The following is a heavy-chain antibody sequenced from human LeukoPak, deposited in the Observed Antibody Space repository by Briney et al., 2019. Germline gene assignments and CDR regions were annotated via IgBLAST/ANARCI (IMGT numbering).Heavy chain of an antibody. CDR3: TAEVGATYCLQH. CDR1: GFTFSGSA. D-gene: IGHD1-26*01. J-gene: IGHJ1*01. CDR2: IRSKANSYAT. V-gene: IGHV3-73*01. Sequence: PGGSLRLSCAASGFTFSGSAMHWVRQASGKGLEWIGRIRSKANSYATTYAASVKGRFTISRDDSKNTAYLQMNSLKTEDTAVYYCTAEVGATYCLQHWSQGTLVTVSS.